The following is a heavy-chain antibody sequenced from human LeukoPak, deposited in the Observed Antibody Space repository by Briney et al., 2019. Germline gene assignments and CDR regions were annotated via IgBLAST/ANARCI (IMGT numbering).Heavy chain of an antibody. CDR2: INHSGST. V-gene: IGHV4-34*01. CDR1: GGSFSGYY. CDR3: ARGPIYGMDV. Sequence: RPSETLSLTCAVYGGSFSGYYWSWIRQPPGKGLEWIGEINHSGSTNYNPSLKSRVTISVDTPKNQFSLKLSSVTAADTAVYYCARGPIYGMDVWGQGTTVTVSS. J-gene: IGHJ6*02.